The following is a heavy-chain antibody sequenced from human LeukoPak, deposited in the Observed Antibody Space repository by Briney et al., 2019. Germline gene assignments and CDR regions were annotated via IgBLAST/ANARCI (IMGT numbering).Heavy chain of an antibody. J-gene: IGHJ4*02. CDR3: ARVSAGYYGSGSYFDY. V-gene: IGHV3-21*01. D-gene: IGHD3-10*01. CDR1: GFTFSNYS. Sequence: PGGSLRLSCAASGFTFSNYSMNWVRQAPGTGLEWVSSITSGSSYIYYADSVKGRFTISRDNAKNSLYLQMNSLRADDTAVYYCARVSAGYYGSGSYFDYWGQGTLVTVSS. CDR2: ITSGSSYI.